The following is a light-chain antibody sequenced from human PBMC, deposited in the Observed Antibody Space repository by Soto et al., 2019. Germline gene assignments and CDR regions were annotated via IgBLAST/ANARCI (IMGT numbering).Light chain of an antibody. V-gene: IGKV3-11*01. CDR1: QSLSSY. Sequence: EIVLTQSPATLSLSPGERATLSCRASQSLSSYLAWYQQKPGQAPRLLIYDASNRATGIPARFSGSGSGTDFTLPIGSLEPEDFAVYYCQQRSNWPLTFCQGTKVEIK. J-gene: IGKJ1*01. CDR3: QQRSNWPLT. CDR2: DAS.